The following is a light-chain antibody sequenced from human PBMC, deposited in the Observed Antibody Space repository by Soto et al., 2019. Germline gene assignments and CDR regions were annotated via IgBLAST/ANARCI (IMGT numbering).Light chain of an antibody. CDR1: QSVSSN. V-gene: IGKV3-15*01. Sequence: EIVMTQSPATRSVSPGERATLSCRASQSVSSNLAWYQQKPGQAPRLLIYGASTRATGIPARFSGSGSGTEFTLIISSLQSEDFAVYYCQQYNNWPLTFGGGTKVEIK. CDR2: GAS. CDR3: QQYNNWPLT. J-gene: IGKJ4*01.